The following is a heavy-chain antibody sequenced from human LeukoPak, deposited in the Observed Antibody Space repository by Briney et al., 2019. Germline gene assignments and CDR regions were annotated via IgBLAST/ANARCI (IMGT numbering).Heavy chain of an antibody. CDR1: GITLSNYG. CDR2: ISGSAGGT. J-gene: IGHJ4*02. V-gene: IGHV3-23*01. D-gene: IGHD3-22*01. Sequence: GGSLRLSCAVSGITLSNYGMSWVRQAPGKGLEWVAGISGSAGGTYYADSVKGRFTVSRDNAKNTLYLQLNNLRAEDTAVYFCAKRGVVIRVILVGFHQEAYHFDSWGQGALVTVSS. CDR3: AKRGVVIRVILVGFHQEAYHFDS.